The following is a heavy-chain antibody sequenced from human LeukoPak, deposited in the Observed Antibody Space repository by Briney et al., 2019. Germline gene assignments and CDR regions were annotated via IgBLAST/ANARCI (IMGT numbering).Heavy chain of an antibody. D-gene: IGHD1-1*01. V-gene: IGHV3-23*01. CDR1: GFTFSSYA. CDR3: ARDKIEGPTKLDY. J-gene: IGHJ4*02. Sequence: GGSLRLSCAASGFTFSSYAMSWVRQAPGKGLEWVSAISGSGGSTYYADSVKGRFTISRDNSKNTLYLQMNSLRAEDTAVYYCARDKIEGPTKLDYWGQGILVTVSS. CDR2: ISGSGGST.